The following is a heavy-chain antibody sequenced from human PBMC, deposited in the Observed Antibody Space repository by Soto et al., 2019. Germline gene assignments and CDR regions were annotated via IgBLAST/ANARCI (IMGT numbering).Heavy chain of an antibody. Sequence: GPVKVSCKASGYTFTSYGISWVRQAPGQGLEWMGWISVYNGNTNYAQKLQGRVTMTTDTFTSTAYMELRSLRSDDTAVYYCARHRLGEDALFDYWGQGTQVTVSS. D-gene: IGHD2-21*01. J-gene: IGHJ4*02. CDR1: GYTFTSYG. CDR2: ISVYNGNT. V-gene: IGHV1-18*01. CDR3: ARHRLGEDALFDY.